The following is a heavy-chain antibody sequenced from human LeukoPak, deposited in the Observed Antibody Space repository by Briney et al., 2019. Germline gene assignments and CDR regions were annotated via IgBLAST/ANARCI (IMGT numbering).Heavy chain of an antibody. CDR2: ISSSRSYI. Sequence: PGGSLRLSCSASGFTFSSYSVNGVRQAPGEGLEWVSSISSSRSYIYYADSVKGRFTISRDNAKNSPDLEMNSLRPEDTAVYYCARKLLAARLPSYFDLWGRGTLVTVSS. J-gene: IGHJ2*01. V-gene: IGHV3-21*01. CDR3: ARKLLAARLPSYFDL. D-gene: IGHD6-6*01. CDR1: GFTFSSYS.